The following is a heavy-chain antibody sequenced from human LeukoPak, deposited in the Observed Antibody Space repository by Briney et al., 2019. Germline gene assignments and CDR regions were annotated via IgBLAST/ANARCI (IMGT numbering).Heavy chain of an antibody. CDR2: ISYDGSNK. V-gene: IGHV3-30*03. Sequence: GGSLRLSCAASGFTFSSYGMHWVRQAPGKGLEWGAVISYDGSNKYYADSVKGRFTISRDNSKNTLYLQMNSLRAEDTAVYYCARDRFDSSGYSPTDYFDYWGQGTLVTVSS. CDR1: GFTFSSYG. J-gene: IGHJ4*02. D-gene: IGHD3-22*01. CDR3: ARDRFDSSGYSPTDYFDY.